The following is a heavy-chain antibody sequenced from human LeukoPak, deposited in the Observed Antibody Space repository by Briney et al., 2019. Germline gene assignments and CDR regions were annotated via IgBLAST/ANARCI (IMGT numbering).Heavy chain of an antibody. CDR3: ARVNPISSGFYAY. J-gene: IGHJ4*02. V-gene: IGHV3-11*06. Sequence: PGGSLRLSCAASGFPFSDYYMTWIRQAPGKGLEWVSYISGSSSDTNYADFVKGRFTISRDNAKNSLYLQMNSLRAEDTAVYYCARVNPISSGFYAYWGQGTPVTVSS. CDR1: GFPFSDYY. CDR2: ISGSSSDT. D-gene: IGHD3-22*01.